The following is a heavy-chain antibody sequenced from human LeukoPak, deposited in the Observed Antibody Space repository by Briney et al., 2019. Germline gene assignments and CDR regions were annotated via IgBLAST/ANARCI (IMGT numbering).Heavy chain of an antibody. CDR2: VYYSGTT. J-gene: IGHJ4*02. CDR3: ARTAYDSSGYYFYYFDY. D-gene: IGHD3-22*01. V-gene: IGHV4-39*07. CDR1: GVSISNSSYY. Sequence: SETLSLTCTVSGVSISNSSYYWGWIRQPPGKGLEWIGSVYYSGTTYYNPSLKSRVTISADTSKNQFSLRLTSVTAADTAVYYCARTAYDSSGYYFYYFDYWGQGTLVTVSS.